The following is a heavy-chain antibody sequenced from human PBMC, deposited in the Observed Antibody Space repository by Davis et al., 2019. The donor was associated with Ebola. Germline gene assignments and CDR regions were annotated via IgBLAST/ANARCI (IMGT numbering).Heavy chain of an antibody. Sequence: GESLKISCTATGFTFNNYVMTWVRQAPGKGLEWVSTITSGGGSTYYADSVRGRFTISRDNSKNTLYLQMNSLRAEDTAVYYCAKHRVTTGYYDMDVWGQGTTVTVSS. CDR1: GFTFNNYV. CDR2: ITSGGGST. V-gene: IGHV3-23*01. CDR3: AKHRVTTGYYDMDV. D-gene: IGHD4-17*01. J-gene: IGHJ6*02.